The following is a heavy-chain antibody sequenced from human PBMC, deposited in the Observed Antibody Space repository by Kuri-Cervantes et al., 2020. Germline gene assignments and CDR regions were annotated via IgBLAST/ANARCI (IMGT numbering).Heavy chain of an antibody. CDR1: GVIFSHPW. J-gene: IGHJ6*02. D-gene: IGHD2-2*01. CDR3: TTVGCSSTSCYVVADYYYYSMDV. Sequence: GGSLRLSCAGSGVIFSHPWMSWVRQAPGKGLEWVGRIKSKTDGGTIDYAAPVKGRFTISRDDSKNTLYLQMNSLKTEDTAAYYCTTVGCSSTSCYVVADYYYYSMDVWGQGTTVTVSS. CDR2: IKSKTDGGTI. V-gene: IGHV3-15*01.